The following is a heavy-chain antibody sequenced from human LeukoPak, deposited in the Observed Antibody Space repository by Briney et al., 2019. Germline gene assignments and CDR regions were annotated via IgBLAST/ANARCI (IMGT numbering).Heavy chain of an antibody. D-gene: IGHD1-1*01. V-gene: IGHV3-53*01. CDR1: GFTFSSFE. CDR2: IYSGGST. CDR3: ARGAGTTLSHFDY. Sequence: PGGSLRLSCAASGFTFSSFEMNWVRQAPGKGLECVSVIYSGGSTYYADSVKGRFTISRDNSKNTLYLQMNSLRAEDTAVYYCARGAGTTLSHFDYWGQGTLVSVSS. J-gene: IGHJ4*02.